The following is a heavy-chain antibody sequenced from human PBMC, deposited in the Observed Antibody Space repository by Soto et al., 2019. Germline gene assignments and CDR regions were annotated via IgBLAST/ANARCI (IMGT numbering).Heavy chain of an antibody. J-gene: IGHJ4*02. CDR2: ISGSGGST. Sequence: GGSLRLSCAASGFTFSSYAMSWVRQAPGKGLEWVSAISGSGGSTYYADSVKGRFTISRDNSKNTLYLQMNSLRAEDTAVYYCAKDLREGRFGEYTSGYWGQGTLVTVSS. CDR3: AKDLREGRFGEYTSGY. D-gene: IGHD3-10*01. CDR1: GFTFSSYA. V-gene: IGHV3-23*01.